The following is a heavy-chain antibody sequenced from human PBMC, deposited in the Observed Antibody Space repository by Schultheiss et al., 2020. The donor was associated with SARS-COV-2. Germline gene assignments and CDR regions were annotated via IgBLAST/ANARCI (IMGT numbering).Heavy chain of an antibody. CDR2: ISGNAAKT. D-gene: IGHD5/OR15-5a*01. CDR3: ARDYSVFGRYYFDY. CDR1: GFTFSNYA. J-gene: IGHJ4*02. Sequence: GGSLRLSCAASGFTFSNYAMSWVRQAPGKGLDWVSTISGNAAKTYHADSVKSRFTISRDNAKNSLYLQMNSLRAEDTAVYYCARDYSVFGRYYFDYWGQGTLVTVSS. V-gene: IGHV3-23*01.